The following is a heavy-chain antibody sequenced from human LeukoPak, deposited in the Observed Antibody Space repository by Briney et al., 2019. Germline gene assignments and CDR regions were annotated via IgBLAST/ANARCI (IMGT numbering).Heavy chain of an antibody. CDR2: IYTSGST. Sequence: NTSETLSLTCTVSGGSISSGNYYWRWIRQPAGKGLEWIGRIYTSGSTNYNPSLKSRVTISVDASKNQFSLKLSSVTAADTAVYYCARVTVTPLRYYYYYMDVWGKGTTVTVSS. V-gene: IGHV4-61*02. J-gene: IGHJ6*03. CDR1: GGSISSGNYY. CDR3: ARVTVTPLRYYYYYMDV. D-gene: IGHD4-17*01.